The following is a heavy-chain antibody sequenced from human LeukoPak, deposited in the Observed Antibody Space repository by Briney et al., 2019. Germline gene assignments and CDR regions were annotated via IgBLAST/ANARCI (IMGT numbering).Heavy chain of an antibody. V-gene: IGHV3-7*01. J-gene: IGHJ5*02. CDR3: ATAPASVDSS. D-gene: IGHD3-3*01. CDR2: INPDGTKT. CDR1: GFTFTRFW. Sequence: GGSLRLSCAASGFTFTRFWLTWVRQSPGKGLEWVAHINPDGTKTTYVDSVEGRFAISRDNAKNSVFLLMTSLRAEDTAMYYCATAPASVDSSWGQGTLVAVSS.